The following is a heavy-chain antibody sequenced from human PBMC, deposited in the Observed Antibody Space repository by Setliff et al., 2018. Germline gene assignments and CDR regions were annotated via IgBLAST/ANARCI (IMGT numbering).Heavy chain of an antibody. CDR1: GGSISSYY. D-gene: IGHD1-1*01. CDR2: IYYSGIT. Sequence: PSETLSLTCTVSGGSISSYYWSWIRQPPGEGLEWIAYIYYSGITNYNPSLKSRVTISIDTSKNQFSLKLSSVTAADAAVYYCARQIDWNHHYFDDWGQGTLVTVSS. CDR3: ARQIDWNHHYFDD. V-gene: IGHV4-59*08. J-gene: IGHJ4*02.